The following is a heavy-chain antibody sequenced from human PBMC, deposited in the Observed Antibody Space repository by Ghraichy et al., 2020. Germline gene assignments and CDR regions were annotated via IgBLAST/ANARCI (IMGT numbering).Heavy chain of an antibody. Sequence: ASAKVSCKASGYTFTSYDINWVRQATGQGLEWMGWMNPNSGNTGYAQKFQGRVTMTRNTSISTAYMELSSLRSEDTAVYYCARGRYCSSTSCLDYYYYGMDVWGQGTTVTVSS. D-gene: IGHD2-2*01. CDR1: GYTFTSYD. V-gene: IGHV1-8*01. J-gene: IGHJ6*02. CDR3: ARGRYCSSTSCLDYYYYGMDV. CDR2: MNPNSGNT.